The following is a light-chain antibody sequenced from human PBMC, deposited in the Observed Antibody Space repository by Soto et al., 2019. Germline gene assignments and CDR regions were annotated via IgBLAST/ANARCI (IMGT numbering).Light chain of an antibody. CDR1: QSVREY. CDR2: DTS. Sequence: EIVLTQSPATLSLSPGERATLSCRASQSVREYLAWYQQKPGQAPRLLIYDTSNRATGIPARFSGSGSGTDFTLTISSLEPEDFAVYYCQQRYNWPPVTFGGGTKVDIK. V-gene: IGKV3-11*01. CDR3: QQRYNWPPVT. J-gene: IGKJ4*01.